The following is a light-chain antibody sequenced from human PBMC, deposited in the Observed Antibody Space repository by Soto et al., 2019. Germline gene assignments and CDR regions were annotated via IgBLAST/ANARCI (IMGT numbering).Light chain of an antibody. J-gene: IGLJ2*01. CDR1: SSDVGSYNY. CDR2: DVS. V-gene: IGLV2-14*01. Sequence: QSVLTQPASVSGSPGQSITISCTGTSSDVGSYNYVSWYQQYPGKAPKLMIYDVSNRPSGVSYRFSGSKSGNTASLTISGLQAEDEADYYCSSYTTSSTRVVFGGGTKLTVL. CDR3: SSYTTSSTRVV.